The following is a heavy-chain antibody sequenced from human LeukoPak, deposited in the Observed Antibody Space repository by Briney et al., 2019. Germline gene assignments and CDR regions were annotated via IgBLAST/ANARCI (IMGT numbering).Heavy chain of an antibody. CDR1: DGSINTYY. CDR3: ARDKYYGSGNYGKYNWFDP. Sequence: SETLSLTCTVSDGSINTYYWSWIRQPAGKGLEWIGHIYTGGSTNYNPSLKSRVTMSLDTSKNQFSLKLSSVTASDTAVYYCARDKYYGSGNYGKYNWFDPWGQGALVTVSS. D-gene: IGHD3-10*01. V-gene: IGHV4-4*07. CDR2: IYTGGST. J-gene: IGHJ5*02.